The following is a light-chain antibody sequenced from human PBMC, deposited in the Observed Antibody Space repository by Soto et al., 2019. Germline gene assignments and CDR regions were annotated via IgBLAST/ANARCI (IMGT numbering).Light chain of an antibody. CDR3: QQSYSTPYT. J-gene: IGKJ2*01. CDR1: QSITNY. V-gene: IGKV1-39*01. CDR2: LTS. Sequence: DIQMTQSPSSLSASVGDRVTITCRASQSITNYLNWYQQKPGKAPKLLIYLTSRLQSGVPSRFSGGGSGTEFTLTISSLQPEDFAAYYCQQSYSTPYTFGQGTNLEI.